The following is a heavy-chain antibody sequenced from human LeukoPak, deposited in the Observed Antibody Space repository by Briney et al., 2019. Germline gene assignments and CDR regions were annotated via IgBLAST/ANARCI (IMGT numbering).Heavy chain of an antibody. V-gene: IGHV4-61*02. CDR2: IYTSGST. Sequence: SETLSLTCTVSGGSISSSSYYWSWIRQPAGKGLEWIGRIYTSGSTNYNPSLKSRVTISVDTSKNQFSLKLSSVTAADTAVYYCARDLFWIAAANTNNNAFDIWGQGTMVTVSS. CDR3: ARDLFWIAAANTNNNAFDI. CDR1: GGSISSSSYY. D-gene: IGHD6-13*01. J-gene: IGHJ3*02.